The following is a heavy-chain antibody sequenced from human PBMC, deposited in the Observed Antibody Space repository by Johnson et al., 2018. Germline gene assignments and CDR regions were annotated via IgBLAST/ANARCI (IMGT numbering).Heavy chain of an antibody. D-gene: IGHD4-17*01. CDR1: GFTFSSYA. Sequence: VQLVQSGGGLVQPGGSLRLSCAASGFTFSSYAMSWVRQAPGKGLEWVSAISGSGGSTYYADSVKGRFTISRENAKNSLYLQMNSLRAGDTAVYYCARAAYGRDAFDIWGQGTMVTVSS. CDR2: ISGSGGST. V-gene: IGHV3-23*04. J-gene: IGHJ3*02. CDR3: ARAAYGRDAFDI.